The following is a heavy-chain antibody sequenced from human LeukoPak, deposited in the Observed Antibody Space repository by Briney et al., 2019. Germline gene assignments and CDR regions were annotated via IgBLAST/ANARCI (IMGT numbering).Heavy chain of an antibody. CDR3: ARDLITMRNNAFDI. V-gene: IGHV3-21*01. D-gene: IGHD3-22*01. CDR2: ISGSGGST. J-gene: IGHJ3*02. Sequence: PGGSLRLSCAASGFTFSSYGMHWVRQAPGKGLEWVSAISGSGGSTYYADSVKGRFTISRDNAKNSLYLQMNSLRAEDTAVYYCARDLITMRNNAFDIWGQGTMVTVSS. CDR1: GFTFSSYG.